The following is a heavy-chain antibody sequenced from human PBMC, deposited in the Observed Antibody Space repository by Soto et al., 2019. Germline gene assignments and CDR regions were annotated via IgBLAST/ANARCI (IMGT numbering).Heavy chain of an antibody. J-gene: IGHJ6*02. CDR2: INPNSGGT. CDR3: ARDLGGYYYDSSGYRAGRHYYYYYYGMDV. V-gene: IGHV1-2*04. Sequence: QVQLVQSGAEVKKPGASVKVSCKASGYTFTGYYMHWVRQAPGQGLEWMGWINPNSGGTNYAQKFQGWVTMTRDTSISTAYMELSRLRSDDTAVYYCARDLGGYYYDSSGYRAGRHYYYYYYGMDVWGQGTTVTVSS. D-gene: IGHD3-22*01. CDR1: GYTFTGYY.